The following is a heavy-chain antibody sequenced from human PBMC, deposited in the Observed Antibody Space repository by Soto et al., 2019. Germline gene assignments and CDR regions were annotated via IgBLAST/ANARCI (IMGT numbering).Heavy chain of an antibody. D-gene: IGHD3-10*01. CDR2: IYYSGST. V-gene: IGHV4-59*08. CDR1: GGSISSYY. Sequence: PSETLSLTCTVSGGSISSYYWSWIRQPPGKGLEWIGYIYYSGSTNYNPSLKSRVTISVDTSKNQFSLKLSSVTAADTAVYYCARLPYYYGSGSQYGSRWYFDYWGQGTLVTVS. CDR3: ARLPYYYGSGSQYGSRWYFDY. J-gene: IGHJ4*02.